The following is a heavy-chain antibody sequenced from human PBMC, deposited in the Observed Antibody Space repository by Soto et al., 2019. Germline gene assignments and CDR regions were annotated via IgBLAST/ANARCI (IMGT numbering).Heavy chain of an antibody. Sequence: QVQLQESGPGLVKPSETLSLTCTVSGGSISSYYWSWIRQPPGKGLEWIGYIYYSGSTNYNPSLKSRVTIYVDTSKNQFSLKLGSVTAADTAVYYCARHYGAYGIYWYFDLWGRGTLVTVSS. D-gene: IGHD4-17*01. CDR2: IYYSGST. V-gene: IGHV4-59*08. J-gene: IGHJ2*01. CDR3: ARHYGAYGIYWYFDL. CDR1: GGSISSYY.